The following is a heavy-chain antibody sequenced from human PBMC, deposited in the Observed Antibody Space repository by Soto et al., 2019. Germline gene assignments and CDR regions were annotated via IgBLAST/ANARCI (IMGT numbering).Heavy chain of an antibody. Sequence: ASVKVSCKASGGTFSSYAISWVRQAPGQGLEWMGGIIPIFGTANYAQKFQGRVTITADESTSTAYMELSSLRSEDTAVYYCASTLRDYSFHYWGQGTPAPVSS. CDR3: ASTLRDYSFHY. CDR2: IIPIFGTA. V-gene: IGHV1-69*13. D-gene: IGHD2-15*01. J-gene: IGHJ4*02. CDR1: GGTFSSYA.